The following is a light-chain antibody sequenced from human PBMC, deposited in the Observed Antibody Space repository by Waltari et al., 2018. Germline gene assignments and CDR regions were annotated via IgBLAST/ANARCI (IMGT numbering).Light chain of an antibody. CDR2: DVR. CDR3: CSFAGTYTWV. Sequence: QSALTQPRSVSGSPGQSVTISCTGTSNDVGGYNFVSWYQHHPGKDPKLIIYDVRRRPSEFPYRFSRSKSDNTASLTISGLQAEDEAEYYCCSFAGTYTWVFGGGTKLTVL. J-gene: IGLJ3*02. V-gene: IGLV2-11*01. CDR1: SNDVGGYNF.